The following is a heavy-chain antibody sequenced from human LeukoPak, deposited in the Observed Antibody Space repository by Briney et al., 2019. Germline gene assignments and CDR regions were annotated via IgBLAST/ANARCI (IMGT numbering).Heavy chain of an antibody. J-gene: IGHJ4*02. D-gene: IGHD4-17*01. CDR2: INSDGSST. V-gene: IGHV3-74*01. Sequence: GGSLRLSCAASGFTFSSYWMHWVRQAPGKGLVWVSRINSDGSSTSYADSVKGRFTISRDNAKNTLYLQMNSLRAEDTAVYYCARGPPFYGDYEYYFDYWGQGTLVTVSS. CDR1: GFTFSSYW. CDR3: ARGPPFYGDYEYYFDY.